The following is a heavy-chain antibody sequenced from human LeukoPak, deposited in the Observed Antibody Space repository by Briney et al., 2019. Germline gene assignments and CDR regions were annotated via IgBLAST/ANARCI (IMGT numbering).Heavy chain of an antibody. CDR3: AGIGGVAGRDY. D-gene: IGHD6-19*01. Sequence: SETLSLTCTASGGSISGGSYYWGWIRQPPGKGLEWIGSISYSGSTNYNPSLKSRVTISADTSKKQFSLKMSSVTAADTAVYYCAGIGGVAGRDYWGQGTLVTVSS. V-gene: IGHV4-39*07. CDR1: GGSISGGSYY. CDR2: ISYSGST. J-gene: IGHJ4*02.